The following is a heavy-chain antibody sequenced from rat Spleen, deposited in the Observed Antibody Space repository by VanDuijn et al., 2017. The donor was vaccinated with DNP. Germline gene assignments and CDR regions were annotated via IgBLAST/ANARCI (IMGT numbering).Heavy chain of an antibody. V-gene: IGHV1-43*01. CDR2: INTGSGGT. Sequence: QVQLQQSGAELAKPGSSVMISCRASGYTFTTYYIGWIKQATGQGLEYIGFINTGSGGTNYNEKFRSKATLTVDTSSNTAFMQLSSLTPDDSAVYYCARRRLTYWYFDFWGPGTMVTVSS. CDR3: ARRRLTYWYFDF. D-gene: IGHD1-7*01. CDR1: GYTFTTYY. J-gene: IGHJ1*01.